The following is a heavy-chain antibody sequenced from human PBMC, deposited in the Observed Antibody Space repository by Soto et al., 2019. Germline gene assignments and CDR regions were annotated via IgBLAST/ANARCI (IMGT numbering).Heavy chain of an antibody. D-gene: IGHD2-15*01. V-gene: IGHV4-39*01. CDR1: GISVSTGDYY. CDR2: IYYSGST. J-gene: IGHJ4*02. CDR3: AGFVVPASRNSDFDY. Sequence: PSEALSVTCPVSGISVSTGDYYWGWVRQPPGKGLDWIGNIYYSGSTFYNPSLRSRVTISVDTSKNQFSLKLNSVTAADTAVYFCAGFVVPASRNSDFDYWGQGTLVTVSS.